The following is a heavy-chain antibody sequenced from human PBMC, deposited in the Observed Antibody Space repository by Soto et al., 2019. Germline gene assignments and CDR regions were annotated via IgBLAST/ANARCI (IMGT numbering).Heavy chain of an antibody. CDR3: ARALDTTMASKDNWFDP. CDR1: GFTFRSYA. D-gene: IGHD5-18*01. Sequence: PGGSLRHSCAASGFTFRSYAMHWVRQAPGKGLEWVAVISSDENNRSYADSVKGRFTISRDNTKNTLDLQVDSLRAEDTAVYYCARALDTTMASKDNWFDPWGQGT. CDR2: ISSDENNR. V-gene: IGHV3-30-3*01. J-gene: IGHJ5*02.